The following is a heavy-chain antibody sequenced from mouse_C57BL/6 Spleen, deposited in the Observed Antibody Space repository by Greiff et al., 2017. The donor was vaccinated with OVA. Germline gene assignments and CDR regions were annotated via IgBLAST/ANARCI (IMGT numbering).Heavy chain of an antibody. V-gene: IGHV1-59*01. CDR3: ARSYDGSSYADY. D-gene: IGHD1-1*01. Sequence: QVQLQQPGAELVRPGTSVKLSCKASGYTFTSYWMHWVKQRPGQGLEWIGVIDPSDSYTNYNQKFKGKATLTVDTSSSTAYMQLSSLTSEDSAVYYCARSYDGSSYADYWGQGTTLTVSS. J-gene: IGHJ2*01. CDR1: GYTFTSYW. CDR2: IDPSDSYT.